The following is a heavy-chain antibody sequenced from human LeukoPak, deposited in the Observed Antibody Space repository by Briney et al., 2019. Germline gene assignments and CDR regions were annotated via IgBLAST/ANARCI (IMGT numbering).Heavy chain of an antibody. V-gene: IGHV4-59*01. CDR1: GGSISSYY. Sequence: PSETLSLTCTVSGGSISSYYWSWIRQPPGKGLEWIGYIYYSGSTNYNPSLKSRVTISVDTSKNQFSLKLSSATAADTAVYYCARASRHFDYWGQGTLVTVSS. CDR3: ARASRHFDY. CDR2: IYYSGST. J-gene: IGHJ4*02.